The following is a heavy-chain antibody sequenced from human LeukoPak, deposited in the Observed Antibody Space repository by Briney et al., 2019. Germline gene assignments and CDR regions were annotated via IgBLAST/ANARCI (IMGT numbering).Heavy chain of an antibody. CDR3: AKMGCSSTSCPSDALDI. CDR2: ISGSGGST. Sequence: GGSLRLSCAASGFTFSSYAMSWVRQAPGKGLEWVSAISGSGGSTYYADSVKGRFTISRDNSKNTLYLQMNSLRAEDTAVYYCAKMGCSSTSCPSDALDIWGQGTMVTVSS. V-gene: IGHV3-23*01. CDR1: GFTFSSYA. J-gene: IGHJ3*02. D-gene: IGHD2-2*01.